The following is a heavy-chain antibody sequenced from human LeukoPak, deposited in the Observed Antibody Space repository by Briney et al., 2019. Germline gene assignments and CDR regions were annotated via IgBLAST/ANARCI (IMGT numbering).Heavy chain of an antibody. Sequence: RGSLRLSCAASGFTFSSYSMNWDRQAPGKGLEWVSSISSSSSYIYYADSVKGRFTISRDNAKNSLYLQMNSLRAEDTAVYYCARDEGSSWDYWGQGTLVTVSS. CDR1: GFTFSSYS. V-gene: IGHV3-21*01. J-gene: IGHJ4*02. CDR3: ARDEGSSWDY. D-gene: IGHD6-13*01. CDR2: ISSSSSYI.